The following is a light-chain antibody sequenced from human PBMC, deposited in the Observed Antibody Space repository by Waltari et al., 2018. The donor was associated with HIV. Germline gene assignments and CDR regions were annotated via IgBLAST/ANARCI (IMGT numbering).Light chain of an antibody. J-gene: IGLJ2*01. CDR2: DVS. CDR3: SSYTSSSTLVV. Sequence: QSALTQPASVSGSPGQSITIPCTGTSSDVGGYNYVSWYQQHPGKAPKLMVYDVSNRPSGVSNRVSGSKSGNTASLTISVLQAEDEADYYCSSYTSSSTLVVFGGGTKLTVL. V-gene: IGLV2-14*03. CDR1: SSDVGGYNY.